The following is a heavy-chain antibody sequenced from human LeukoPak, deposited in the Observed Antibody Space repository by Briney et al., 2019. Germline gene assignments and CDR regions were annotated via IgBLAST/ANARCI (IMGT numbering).Heavy chain of an antibody. CDR2: INPSGDST. V-gene: IGHV1-46*01. CDR3: ARDLTRYNWNEYVDWFDP. J-gene: IGHJ5*02. Sequence: ASVKVSCKASGYTFTSYYLHWVRQAPGQGLEWMGIINPSGDSTTYAQRFQDRITMTRDTSTSTVYMELSSLRSEDTAVYYCARDLTRYNWNEYVDWFDPWGQGTLVTVSS. D-gene: IGHD1-1*01. CDR1: GYTFTSYY.